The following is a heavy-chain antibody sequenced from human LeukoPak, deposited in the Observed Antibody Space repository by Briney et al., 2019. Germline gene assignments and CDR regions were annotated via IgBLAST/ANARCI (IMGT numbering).Heavy chain of an antibody. J-gene: IGHJ4*02. V-gene: IGHV3-30*02. Sequence: GGSLPLSCAGSGFTLRSYGMHSVRQAAGRGLAWVAFIRYDGSNKYYADSVKGRFTISRDNSKNTLYLQMNSLRAEDTAVYYCAKDRRTGTTLFDYWGQGTLVTVSS. CDR1: GFTLRSYG. CDR3: AKDRRTGTTLFDY. D-gene: IGHD1-1*01. CDR2: IRYDGSNK.